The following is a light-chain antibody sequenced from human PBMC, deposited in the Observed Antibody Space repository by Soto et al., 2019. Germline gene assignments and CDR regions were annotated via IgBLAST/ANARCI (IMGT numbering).Light chain of an antibody. CDR3: QQYNHWPRGYT. CDR1: QSVSDN. V-gene: IGKV3-15*01. Sequence: EIVMTQSPATLSVSPGERATLSCRAGQSVSDNLAWYQQRPGQAPRLLFYGASTRATGVPVRFSASESGTEFTLTISSLQSEDFAVYYCQQYNHWPRGYTFGQGTKLEIK. CDR2: GAS. J-gene: IGKJ2*01.